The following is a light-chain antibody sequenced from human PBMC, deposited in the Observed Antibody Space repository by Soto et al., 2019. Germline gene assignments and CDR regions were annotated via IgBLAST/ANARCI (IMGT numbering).Light chain of an antibody. CDR2: GAS. V-gene: IGKV3D-20*02. Sequence: EIVLTQTPGTLSLSPGERATPSRRASQSVSNNYLAWYQQKPGQAPRLLIHGASDRGPGTPDRFSGSGSGTDFTLTISSLEPEDFAVYYCQQRSNWRLTFGQGTRLEIK. J-gene: IGKJ5*01. CDR1: QSVSNNY. CDR3: QQRSNWRLT.